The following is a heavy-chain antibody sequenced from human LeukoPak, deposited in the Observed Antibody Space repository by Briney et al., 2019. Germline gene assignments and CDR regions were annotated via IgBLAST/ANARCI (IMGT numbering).Heavy chain of an antibody. CDR2: VHHSGTA. J-gene: IGHJ4*02. CDR1: GHSIFSKYY. D-gene: IGHD6-6*01. CDR3: ASEHSSSPFF. Sequence: SGTLPLTCTVSGHSIFSKYYHGGWIRQPPGKGPEWIASVHHSGTAYYNPSLKSRVTISVDTSENQFSLKLSSVTAADTAVYYCASEHSSSPFFWSQGTLVTVSS. V-gene: IGHV4-38-2*02.